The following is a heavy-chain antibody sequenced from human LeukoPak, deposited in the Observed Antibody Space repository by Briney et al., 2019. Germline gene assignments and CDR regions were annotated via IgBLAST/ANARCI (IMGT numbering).Heavy chain of an antibody. Sequence: SVKVSCTASGGTFSSYAISWVRQAPGQGLEWMGGIIPIFGTTNYAQKFQGRVTITADESTSTAYMELSSLRSEDTAVYYCARLPGIAVASNGYWGQGTLVTVSS. V-gene: IGHV1-69*01. CDR1: GGTFSSYA. D-gene: IGHD6-19*01. CDR3: ARLPGIAVASNGY. J-gene: IGHJ4*02. CDR2: IIPIFGTT.